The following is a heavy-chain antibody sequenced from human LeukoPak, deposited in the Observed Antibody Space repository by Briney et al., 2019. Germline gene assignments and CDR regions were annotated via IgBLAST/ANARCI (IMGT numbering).Heavy chain of an antibody. CDR1: GFTFSSYG. Sequence: GGSLRLSCAASGFTFSSYGMHWVRQAPGKGLEWVAVISKDGSNKYYGDSDSVKGRFTISRDNSKNTLYLQMNSLRAEDTAVYYCAKFNRQYCSSISCYGGFDYWGQGTLVTVSS. D-gene: IGHD2-2*01. CDR3: AKFNRQYCSSISCYGGFDY. J-gene: IGHJ4*02. CDR2: ISKDGSNK. V-gene: IGHV3-30*18.